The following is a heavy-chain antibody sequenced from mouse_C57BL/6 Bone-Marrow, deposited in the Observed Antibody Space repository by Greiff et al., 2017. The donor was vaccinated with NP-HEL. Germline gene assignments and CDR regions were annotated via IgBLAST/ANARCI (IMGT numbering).Heavy chain of an antibody. CDR3: ARYRQLRLRNWFAY. V-gene: IGHV1-81*01. D-gene: IGHD3-2*02. J-gene: IGHJ3*01. CDR1: GYTFTSYG. Sequence: VMLVESGAELARPGASVKLSCKASGYTFTSYGISWVKQRTGQGLEWIGEIYPRSGNTYYNEKFKGKATLTADKSSSTAYMELRSLTSEDSAVYFCARYRQLRLRNWFAYWGQGTLVTVSA. CDR2: IYPRSGNT.